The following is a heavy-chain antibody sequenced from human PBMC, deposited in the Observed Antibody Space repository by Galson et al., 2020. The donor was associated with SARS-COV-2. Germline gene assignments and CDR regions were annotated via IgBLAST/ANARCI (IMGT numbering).Heavy chain of an antibody. CDR3: ARDGIVGATPLFDY. D-gene: IGHD1-26*01. CDR2: IWYDGSNK. V-gene: IGHV3-33*01. CDR1: GFTFSSYG. J-gene: IGHJ4*02. Sequence: GESLKISCAASGFTFSSYGMHWVRQAPGKGLEWVAVIWYDGSNKYYADSVKGRFTISRDNSKNTLYLQMNSLSAEDTAVYYCARDGIVGATPLFDYWGQGTLVTVSS.